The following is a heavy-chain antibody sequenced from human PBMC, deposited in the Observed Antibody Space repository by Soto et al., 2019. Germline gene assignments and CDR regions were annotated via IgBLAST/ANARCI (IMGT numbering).Heavy chain of an antibody. D-gene: IGHD2-2*01. V-gene: IGHV4-34*01. J-gene: IGHJ5*02. CDR1: AESFSGYY. CDR2: INHRGIT. Sequence: QLQQWGAGLLKPSETLSLTCAVNAESFSGYYWSWIRQPPDKGLEWLGEINHRGITNYNPSLKSRVTISVDTAKNRFALKLSSVTAADTAVYYCARGGGYYQRTVTTYNWFDPWGQGTLVTVSS. CDR3: ARGGGYYQRTVTTYNWFDP.